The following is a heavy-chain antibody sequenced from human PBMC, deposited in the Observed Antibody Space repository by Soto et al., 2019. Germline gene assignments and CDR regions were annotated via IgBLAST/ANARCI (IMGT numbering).Heavy chain of an antibody. D-gene: IGHD5-12*01. CDR2: ISGSGGST. V-gene: IGHV3-23*01. CDR1: GFTFSSYA. CDR3: ASDSGYDVDAFDI. J-gene: IGHJ3*02. Sequence: GGSLRLSCAASGFTFSSYAMSWVRQAPGKGLEWVSAISGSGGSTYYADSVKGRFTISRDNSKNTLYLQMNSLRAEDTAVYYCASDSGYDVDAFDIWGQGTMVTVSS.